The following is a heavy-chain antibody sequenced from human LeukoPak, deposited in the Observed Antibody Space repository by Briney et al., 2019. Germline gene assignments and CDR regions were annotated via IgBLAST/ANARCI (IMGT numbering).Heavy chain of an antibody. V-gene: IGHV6-1*01. Sequence: SQTLSLTCAISGDSVSSNSDAWNWIRQSPSRGLEWLGRTYYRSKWYNDYAISVKSRITINPDTSKNQFSLQLNSVTPEDTAVYYCARETGVTISPPKVDPWGQGTLVTVSS. CDR2: TYYRSKWYN. CDR1: GDSVSSNSDA. J-gene: IGHJ5*02. D-gene: IGHD3-3*01. CDR3: ARETGVTISPPKVDP.